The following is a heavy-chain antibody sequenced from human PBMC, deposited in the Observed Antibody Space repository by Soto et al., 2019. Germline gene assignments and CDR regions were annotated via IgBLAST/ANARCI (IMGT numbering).Heavy chain of an antibody. Sequence: QVQLVQSGAEVKKPGSSVKVSCKASGGTFSSYAISWVRQAPGQGLEWMGGIIPIFGTANYAQKFQGRVTITAADSTSKAYMQLSSLRDEYTAVYYCARGPRVVVVAAKKYGMDVWGQGTTVTVSS. D-gene: IGHD2-15*01. V-gene: IGHV1-69*12. J-gene: IGHJ6*02. CDR3: ARGPRVVVVAAKKYGMDV. CDR1: GGTFSSYA. CDR2: IIPIFGTA.